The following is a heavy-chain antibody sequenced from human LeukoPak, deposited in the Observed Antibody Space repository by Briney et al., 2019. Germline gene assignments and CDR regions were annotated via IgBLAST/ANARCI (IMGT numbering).Heavy chain of an antibody. CDR3: ARTYYYDTSGDRDY. D-gene: IGHD3-22*01. V-gene: IGHV3-30*04. CDR2: ISYDGSNK. CDR1: GFTFSSYA. Sequence: GGSLRLSCAASGFTFSSYAMHWVRQAPGKGLEWVAVISYDGSNKYYADSVKGRFTISRDNSKNTLYLQMNSLRAEDTAVYYCARTYYYDTSGDRDYWGQGTLVTVSS. J-gene: IGHJ4*02.